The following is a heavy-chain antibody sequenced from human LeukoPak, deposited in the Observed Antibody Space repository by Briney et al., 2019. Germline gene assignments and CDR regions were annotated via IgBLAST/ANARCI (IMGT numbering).Heavy chain of an antibody. CDR1: GGSISSYY. J-gene: IGHJ4*02. Sequence: ASETLSLTCTVSGGSISSYYWSWTRQPPGKGLEWIGYIYTSGSTNYNPSLKSRVTISVDTSKNQFSLKLSSVTAADTAVYYCARAPQYSGSYDYWGQGTLVTVSS. CDR2: IYTSGST. D-gene: IGHD1-26*01. CDR3: ARAPQYSGSYDY. V-gene: IGHV4-4*09.